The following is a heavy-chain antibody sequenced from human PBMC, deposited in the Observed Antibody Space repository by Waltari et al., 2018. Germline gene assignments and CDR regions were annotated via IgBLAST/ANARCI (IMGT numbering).Heavy chain of an antibody. CDR1: GGSISSGSSY. Sequence: LPLQASAPGLSKPSAPSSLVCTVYGGSISSGSSYWGWIRQPPGKGLEWIGTIYYSGSTYYNPSLKSRLTISVDTSKNQFSLNLISVTAADTAVYYCASYNWNYAWFDPWGQGTLVTVSS. CDR2: IYYSGST. CDR3: ASYNWNYAWFDP. V-gene: IGHV4-39*07. D-gene: IGHD1-7*01. J-gene: IGHJ5*02.